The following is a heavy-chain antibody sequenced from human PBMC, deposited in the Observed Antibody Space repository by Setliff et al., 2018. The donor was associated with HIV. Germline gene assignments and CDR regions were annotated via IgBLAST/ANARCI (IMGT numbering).Heavy chain of an antibody. V-gene: IGHV1-2*02. CDR3: ARKSLSGTLDY. CDR2: VNPRNGGI. CDR1: GYTFIDYY. Sequence: GASVKVSCKSSGYTFIDYYLHWVRQAPGQGLEWVGWVNPRNGGINYSQRFQGRVTMTRDTSIGTAYMELNRLKSDDTAVYFCARKSLSGTLDYWGQGTLVTVSS. D-gene: IGHD1-20*01. J-gene: IGHJ4*02.